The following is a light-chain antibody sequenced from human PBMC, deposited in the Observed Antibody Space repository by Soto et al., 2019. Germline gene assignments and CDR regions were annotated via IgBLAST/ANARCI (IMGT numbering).Light chain of an antibody. Sequence: DIQMTQSPSSLSASVGDRVTITCRASQSITFYLNWYQQKPGKAPKLLIYAASSLQSGVPSRFSGSGSGTDFTLTISSLQPEDFATYYCQQSYSNSLTFGQGTRLEIK. J-gene: IGKJ5*01. CDR1: QSITFY. CDR3: QQSYSNSLT. CDR2: AAS. V-gene: IGKV1-39*01.